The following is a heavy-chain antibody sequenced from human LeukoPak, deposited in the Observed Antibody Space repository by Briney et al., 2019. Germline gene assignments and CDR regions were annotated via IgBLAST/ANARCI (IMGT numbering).Heavy chain of an antibody. CDR2: IIPIFGTA. CDR3: ASRSCGGDCYSSHYYYYGMDV. D-gene: IGHD2-21*02. CDR1: GGTFSSYA. Sequence: GASVKVSCKASGGTFSSYAISWVRQAPGQGLEWMGGIIPIFGTASYAQTFQGRVTITADESASTVYVELTSLRSEDTAVYYCASRSCGGDCYSSHYYYYGMDVWGQGTTVTVSS. J-gene: IGHJ6*02. V-gene: IGHV1-69*13.